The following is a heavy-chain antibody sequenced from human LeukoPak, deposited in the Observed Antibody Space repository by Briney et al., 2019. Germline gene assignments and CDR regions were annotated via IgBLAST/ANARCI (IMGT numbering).Heavy chain of an antibody. CDR1: GYSISSGYY. D-gene: IGHD3-22*01. J-gene: IGHJ4*02. Sequence: SETLSLTCTVSGYSISSGYYWGWIRQPPGKGLEWIGYIYYSGSTYYNPSLKSRVTISVDTSKNQFSLKLSSVTAADTAVYYCASTVHYYDSSGYLNYFDYWGQGTLVTVSS. V-gene: IGHV4-38-2*02. CDR3: ASTVHYYDSSGYLNYFDY. CDR2: IYYSGST.